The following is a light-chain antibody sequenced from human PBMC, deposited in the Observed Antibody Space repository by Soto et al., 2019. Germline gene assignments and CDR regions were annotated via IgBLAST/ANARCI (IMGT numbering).Light chain of an antibody. V-gene: IGLV1-40*01. J-gene: IGLJ2*01. CDR3: QSYDSSLSGYVV. CDR2: GNS. Sequence: QSVLTQQPSVSGAPGQRVTISCTGSRSNIGAGYDVHWYQQLPGTAPKLLIYGNSNRPSGVPDRFSGSKSGTSASLAITGLQAEDEADYYCQSYDSSLSGYVVFGGGTKLTVL. CDR1: RSNIGAGYD.